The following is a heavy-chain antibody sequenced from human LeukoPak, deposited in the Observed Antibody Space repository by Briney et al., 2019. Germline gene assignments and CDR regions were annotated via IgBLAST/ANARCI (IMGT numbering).Heavy chain of an antibody. Sequence: GGSLRLSCAASGFAFSNFAMHWVRQAPGKGLEWVAVVSHEGTIRYYTDSAKGRFTISRDNSNNIISLQMNNMTTEDTATYYCAREKFDSWGQGTLVTVSP. V-gene: IGHV3-30*14. CDR3: AREKFDS. CDR2: VSHEGTIR. CDR1: GFAFSNFA. J-gene: IGHJ5*01.